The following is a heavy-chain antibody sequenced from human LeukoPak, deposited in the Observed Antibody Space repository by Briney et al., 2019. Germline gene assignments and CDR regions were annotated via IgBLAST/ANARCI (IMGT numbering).Heavy chain of an antibody. CDR2: IYSGGST. V-gene: IGHV3-66*01. J-gene: IGHJ4*02. D-gene: IGHD2-21*02. CDR3: ARGYCGGDCPFGY. CDR1: GFTFNNYS. Sequence: PGRSLRLSCAASGFTFNNYSMHWVRQAPGKGLEWVSVIYSGGSTYYADSVKGRFTISRDNSKNTLYLQMYSLRAEDTAVYYCARGYCGGDCPFGYWGQGTLVTVSS.